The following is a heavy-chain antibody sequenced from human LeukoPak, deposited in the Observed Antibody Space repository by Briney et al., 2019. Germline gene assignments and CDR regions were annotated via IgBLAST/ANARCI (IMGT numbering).Heavy chain of an antibody. CDR1: GFTFSSSA. Sequence: PGGSLRLSCAASGFTFSSSAMHWVRQAPGRGLEWVAVISYDGSNKYYAGSVKGRFTISRDNSKNTLYLQMNSLRAEDTAVYYCARDGYGLDTPMVSTIFDYWGQGTLVTVSS. V-gene: IGHV3-30-3*01. J-gene: IGHJ4*02. CDR3: ARDGYGLDTPMVSTIFDY. D-gene: IGHD5-18*01. CDR2: ISYDGSNK.